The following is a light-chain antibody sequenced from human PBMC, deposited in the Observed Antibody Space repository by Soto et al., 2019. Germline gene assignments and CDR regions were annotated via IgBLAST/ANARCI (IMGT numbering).Light chain of an antibody. Sequence: DIQMTQSPSTLYASIGDRVTITCRASQSISRWVAWYQQKAGRAPKLLISDASSLETGVPSRFSGSGSGTEFTLTISRLQPDDFATYYCQQYNSYCTFGQGTRLEIK. J-gene: IGKJ5*01. V-gene: IGKV1-5*01. CDR1: QSISRW. CDR2: DAS. CDR3: QQYNSYCT.